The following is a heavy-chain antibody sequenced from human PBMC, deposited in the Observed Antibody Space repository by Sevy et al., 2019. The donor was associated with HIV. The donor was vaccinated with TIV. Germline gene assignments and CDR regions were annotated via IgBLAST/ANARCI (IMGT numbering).Heavy chain of an antibody. D-gene: IGHD2-2*01. Sequence: GGSLRLSCAASGFTFSSYAMHWVRQAPGKGLEWVAVISDDGSNKYYADSVKGRFTISRDNSKNTLYLQMNSLRAEDTAVYYCAREKGDIVVVPAALGMDVWGQGTTVTVSS. CDR2: ISDDGSNK. CDR1: GFTFSSYA. CDR3: AREKGDIVVVPAALGMDV. V-gene: IGHV3-30*04. J-gene: IGHJ6*02.